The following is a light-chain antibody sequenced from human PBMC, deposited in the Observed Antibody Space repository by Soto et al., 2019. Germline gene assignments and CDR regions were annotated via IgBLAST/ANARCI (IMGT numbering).Light chain of an antibody. CDR1: QSVNSN. J-gene: IGKJ5*01. V-gene: IGKV3-15*01. CDR2: GAS. CDR3: QYYNNWPRIT. Sequence: MVMTQSPATLSVSPGERATLSCRASQSVNSNLAWYQQKPGQAPRLLIYGASTRATGVPARFSGSASGTEFTLTINSLQSEDFAVYYCQYYNNWPRITFGRGTRLEIK.